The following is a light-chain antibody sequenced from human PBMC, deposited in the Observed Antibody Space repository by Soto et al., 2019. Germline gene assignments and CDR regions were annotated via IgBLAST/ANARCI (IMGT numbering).Light chain of an antibody. CDR2: AAS. Sequence: DIQMTQSPSSLSASVGDRVPITCRASQSISSYLNWYQQKPGKAPKLLIYAASSLQSGVPSRFSGSGSGTDFTLTINTLQPEDFATYFCQQTYSVPLTFGGGTKVDIK. V-gene: IGKV1-39*01. CDR1: QSISSY. CDR3: QQTYSVPLT. J-gene: IGKJ4*01.